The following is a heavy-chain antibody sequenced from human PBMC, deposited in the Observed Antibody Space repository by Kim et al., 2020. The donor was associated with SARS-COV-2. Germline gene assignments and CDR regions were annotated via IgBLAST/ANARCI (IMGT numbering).Heavy chain of an antibody. CDR2: IPPSGGRT. J-gene: IGHJ5*02. V-gene: IGHV3-23*01. D-gene: IGHD2-15*01. Sequence: GGSLRLSCAASGFTFSTYAMTWVRQTPGKGLEWVSSIPPSGGRTYYADSVKGRFTISRDNSKDTLYLQMNGLRAEDTAVYYCAKAGFCGGGSCSNWFDPWGQGTLVTVSS. CDR3: AKAGFCGGGSCSNWFDP. CDR1: GFTFSTYA.